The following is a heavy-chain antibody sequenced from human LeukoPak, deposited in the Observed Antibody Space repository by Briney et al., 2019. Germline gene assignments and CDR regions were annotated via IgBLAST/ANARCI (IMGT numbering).Heavy chain of an antibody. D-gene: IGHD4-17*01. CDR1: GGSISSYY. Sequence: PSETLSLTCTVSGGSISSYYWSWIRQPPGKGLEWIGYIYYSGSTNYNPSLKSRVTISVDTSKNQFSLQLSSVTAADTAVYYCARGGTTVTPLEDYWGQGTLVTVSS. V-gene: IGHV4-59*12. CDR3: ARGGTTVTPLEDY. J-gene: IGHJ4*02. CDR2: IYYSGST.